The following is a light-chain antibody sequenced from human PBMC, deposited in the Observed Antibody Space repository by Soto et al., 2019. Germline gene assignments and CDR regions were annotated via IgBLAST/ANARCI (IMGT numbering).Light chain of an antibody. J-gene: IGKJ4*01. V-gene: IGKV3-15*01. Sequence: EIVMTQSPATLSVSPGDRATLSCRASQSVSRSIAWYQQKPGQAPRLLIYGASTRATGIPARFSGSGFGTEFTLTISSLQSEDFAIYYCQQYNDWPPLTFGGGTKVEIK. CDR1: QSVSRS. CDR2: GAS. CDR3: QQYNDWPPLT.